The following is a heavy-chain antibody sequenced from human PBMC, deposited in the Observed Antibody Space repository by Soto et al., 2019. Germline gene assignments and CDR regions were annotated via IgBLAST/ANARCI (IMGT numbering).Heavy chain of an antibody. CDR3: ARDDSSGPGRFDP. V-gene: IGHV1-18*01. J-gene: IGHJ5*02. Sequence: QVQLVQSGAEVKKPGASVKVSCKASGYTFTSYGISWVRQAPGQGLEWMGGISAYNGYTDYAQKHQGRVTMTTDTSTSTAYMELRSLRSENTAVYYCARDDSSGPGRFDPWGQGTLVTVSS. D-gene: IGHD3-22*01. CDR2: ISAYNGYT. CDR1: GYTFTSYG.